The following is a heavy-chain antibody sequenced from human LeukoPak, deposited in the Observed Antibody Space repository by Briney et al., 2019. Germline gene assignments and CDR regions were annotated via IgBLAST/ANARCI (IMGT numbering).Heavy chain of an antibody. CDR2: INHSGST. CDR3: ARGLGWRPKAYYYDSSGYYYDY. Sequence: PSETLSLTCAVYGGSFSGYYWSWIRQPPGKGLEWIGEINHSGSTNYNPSLKSRVTISVDTSKNQFSLKLSSVTAADTAVYHCARGLGWRPKAYYYDSSGYYYDYWGQGTLVTVSS. D-gene: IGHD3-22*01. V-gene: IGHV4-34*01. J-gene: IGHJ4*02. CDR1: GGSFSGYY.